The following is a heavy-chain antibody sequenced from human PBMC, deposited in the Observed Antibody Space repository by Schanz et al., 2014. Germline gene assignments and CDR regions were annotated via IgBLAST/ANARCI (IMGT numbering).Heavy chain of an antibody. V-gene: IGHV3-72*01. CDR1: GFTLSSYA. D-gene: IGHD2-2*01. CDR3: ARRASCSRIGCPFDS. CDR2: VRNKNNRYTT. J-gene: IGHJ4*02. Sequence: EVQLVESGGGVVQTGRSLRLSCAAYGFTLSSYAMHWVRQAPGKGLEWVGRVRNKNNRYTTEYAAAVKGRFTISRDDSKNSPYLQMNSLKTDDTAMYYCARRASCSRIGCPFDSWGQGTLVTVAS.